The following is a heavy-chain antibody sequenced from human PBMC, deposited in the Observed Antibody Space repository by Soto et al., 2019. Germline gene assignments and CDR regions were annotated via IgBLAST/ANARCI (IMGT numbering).Heavy chain of an antibody. CDR1: GFTFSSDA. J-gene: IGHJ4*02. D-gene: IGHD6-19*01. CDR2: ISGSGGTT. CDR3: AKTPRQWLVYFDY. V-gene: IGHV3-23*01. Sequence: EVQLLESGGGLVQPGGSLRLSCAASGFTFSSDAIAWVRQAPGNGLEWVSGISGSGGTTYYAVSVKGRFTISRDNSKDTLHLQMNSLRAEDTAVYYCAKTPRQWLVYFDYWGQGALVTVSS.